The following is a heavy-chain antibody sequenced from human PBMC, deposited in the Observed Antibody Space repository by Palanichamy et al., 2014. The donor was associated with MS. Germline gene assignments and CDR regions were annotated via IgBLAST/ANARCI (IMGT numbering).Heavy chain of an antibody. D-gene: IGHD3-10*01. CDR3: ARDIGPVPGDYYYGLDV. CDR1: GYTFSSYG. CDR2: ISTYNGNT. V-gene: IGHV1-18*04. Sequence: QVQLVQSGAEVKEPGASVRVSCKASGYTFSSYGISWARQAPGQGFEWMGWISTYNGNTKYAQKFRDRVTMTTDTSTTTAHMDLRSLRSDDSAVYFCARDIGPVPGDYYYGLDVWGQGTTVTVSS. J-gene: IGHJ6*02.